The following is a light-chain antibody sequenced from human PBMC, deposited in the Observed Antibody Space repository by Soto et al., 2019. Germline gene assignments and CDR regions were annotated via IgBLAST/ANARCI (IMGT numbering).Light chain of an antibody. V-gene: IGKV4-1*01. Sequence: DRVMTQSPDSLAVSLGERATINCKSSQSVLYSSNSQSYLAWFQQKPGQSPKLLIYWASTRESGVPDRFSGSGSGTDFTLTISSLQAEDVAVYYCQQYYNLPWTFGQGTKVDIK. CDR1: QSVLYSSNSQSY. CDR2: WAS. CDR3: QQYYNLPWT. J-gene: IGKJ1*01.